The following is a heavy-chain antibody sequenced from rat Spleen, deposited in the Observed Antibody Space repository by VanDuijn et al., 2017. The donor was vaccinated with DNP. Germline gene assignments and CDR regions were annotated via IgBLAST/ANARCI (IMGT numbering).Heavy chain of an antibody. Sequence: EVQLQESGPGLVKPSQSLSLTCSVTGYSITSNYWAWIRKFPGDKMEWIGHMSYSGHTSYNPSLKSRIPIIRDTSKNQFFLQLSSVTPEDTATYYCATGTLAYWGQGVMVTVSS. CDR3: ATGTLAY. CDR2: MSYSGHT. V-gene: IGHV3-1*01. CDR1: GYSITSNY. J-gene: IGHJ2*01.